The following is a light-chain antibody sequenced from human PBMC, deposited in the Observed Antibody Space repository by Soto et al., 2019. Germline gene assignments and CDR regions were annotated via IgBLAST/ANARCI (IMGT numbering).Light chain of an antibody. Sequence: IVMTHSPATLSVSPGGIATLSFGAIHSISDTLAWYQQKPVQSPRLLIYGASTRAPGFPAMFSGSGSGTDFTLTISSLQSEDFAVYYCQQYNNWPWTFGQGTKVDIK. CDR3: QQYNNWPWT. CDR1: HSISDT. J-gene: IGKJ1*01. CDR2: GAS. V-gene: IGKV3-15*01.